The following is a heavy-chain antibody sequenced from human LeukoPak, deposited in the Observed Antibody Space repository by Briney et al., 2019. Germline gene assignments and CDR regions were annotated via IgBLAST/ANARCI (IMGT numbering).Heavy chain of an antibody. CDR3: ARDLPPGYCSSTSCRYYFDY. Sequence: ASVKVSCKASGYTFTGYYMHWVRQAPGQGLEWMGRINPNSGGTNYAQKFQGRVTMTRDTSISTAYMELRSLRSDDTAVYYCARDLPPGYCSSTSCRYYFDYWGQRTLVTVSS. CDR2: INPNSGGT. J-gene: IGHJ4*02. CDR1: GYTFTGYY. D-gene: IGHD2-2*03. V-gene: IGHV1-2*06.